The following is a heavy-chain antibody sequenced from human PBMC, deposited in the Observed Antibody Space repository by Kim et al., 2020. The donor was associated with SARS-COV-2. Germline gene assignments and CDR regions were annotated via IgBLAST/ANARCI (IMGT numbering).Heavy chain of an antibody. CDR3: ARDDRTAMVTWYDYCGMDV. CDR2: INPNSGGT. V-gene: IGHV1-2*06. J-gene: IGHJ6*02. Sequence: ASVKVSCKASGYTFTGYYMHWVRQAPGQGLEWMGRINPNSGGTNYAQKFQGRVTMTRDTSISTAYMEVSRLRSDDTAGYYCARDDRTAMVTWYDYCGMDVWGQGTTVTVSS. D-gene: IGHD5-18*01. CDR1: GYTFTGYY.